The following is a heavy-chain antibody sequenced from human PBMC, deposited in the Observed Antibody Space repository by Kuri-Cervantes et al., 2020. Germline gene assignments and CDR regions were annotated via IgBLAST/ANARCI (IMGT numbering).Heavy chain of an antibody. J-gene: IGHJ4*02. D-gene: IGHD6-13*01. CDR3: ARAEDIWGQQLGNGY. CDR2: IYHSGST. Sequence: ESLKISCAASGFTFSSYSMNWVRQPPGKGLEWIGSIYHSGSTYYNPSLKSRVTISVDTSKNQFSLKLSSVTAADTAVYYCARAEDIWGQQLGNGYWGQGTLVTVSS. CDR1: GFTFSSYS. V-gene: IGHV4-38-2*01.